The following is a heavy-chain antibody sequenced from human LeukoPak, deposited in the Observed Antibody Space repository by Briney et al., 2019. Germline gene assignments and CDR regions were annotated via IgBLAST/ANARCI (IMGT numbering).Heavy chain of an antibody. CDR2: INHSGST. D-gene: IGHD5-18*01. J-gene: IGHJ5*02. Sequence: SETLSLTCAVYGGSFSGYYWNWIRQPPGKGLEWIGEINHSGSTNYTPSLKSRVTISLDTSKNQFSLKLTSVTAADTAVYYCARGLADTAVGSWGQGTLVTVSS. V-gene: IGHV4-34*01. CDR3: ARGLADTAVGS. CDR1: GGSFSGYY.